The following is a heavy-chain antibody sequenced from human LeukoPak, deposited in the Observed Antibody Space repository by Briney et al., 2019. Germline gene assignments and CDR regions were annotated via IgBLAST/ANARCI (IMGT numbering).Heavy chain of an antibody. CDR1: GGTFSSYA. D-gene: IGHD3-22*01. CDR2: IIPIFGTT. V-gene: IGHV1-69*13. Sequence: ASVKVSCKAPGGTFSSYATSWVRQAPGQGLEWMGGIIPIFGTTTYAQKFQDRVTIIADESTSTAYMELSSLRSEDSAVYYCAGVRWSGSYDRDAFDMWGQGTMVTVSS. J-gene: IGHJ3*02. CDR3: AGVRWSGSYDRDAFDM.